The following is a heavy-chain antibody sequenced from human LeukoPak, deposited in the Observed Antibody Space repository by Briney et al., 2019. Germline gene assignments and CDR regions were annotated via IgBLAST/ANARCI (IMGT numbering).Heavy chain of an antibody. J-gene: IGHJ4*02. D-gene: IGHD3-22*01. CDR3: ARTYDSSAYYYGGFDY. CDR2: IDWDDDK. V-gene: IGHV2-70*11. Sequence: SGPTLVNPTQTLTLTCTFSGFSLSTSGMCVTWIRQPPGKALEWLARIDWDDDKYYNTSLKTRLTISKDTSKNQVVLTMINMDPVDTATYYCARTYDSSAYYYGGFDYWGQGTLVTVSS. CDR1: GFSLSTSGMC.